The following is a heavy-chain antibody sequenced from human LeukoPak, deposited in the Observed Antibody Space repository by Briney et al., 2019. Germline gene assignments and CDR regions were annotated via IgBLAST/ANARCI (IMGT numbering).Heavy chain of an antibody. CDR3: ARVVYYYYGMDV. D-gene: IGHD3-10*01. CDR1: GFTFSSYA. J-gene: IGHJ6*02. CDR2: ISGSGGST. V-gene: IGHV3-23*01. Sequence: PGGSLRLSCAASGFTFSSYAMSWVRQAPGKGLEWFSAISGSGGSTYYADSVKGRFTISRDNSKNTLYLQMNSLRAEDTAVYYCARVVYYYYGMDVWGQGTTVTVSS.